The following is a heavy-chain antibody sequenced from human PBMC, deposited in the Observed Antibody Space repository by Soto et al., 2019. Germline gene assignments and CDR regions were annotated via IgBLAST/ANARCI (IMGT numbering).Heavy chain of an antibody. V-gene: IGHV1-18*04. D-gene: IGHD3-16*02. J-gene: IGHJ4*02. CDR3: ARAATRSYHSAY. Sequence: QVQLVQSGPEVKNPGASVRVSCVASGYAFISYGVNWVRQAPGQGLEWMGWIAPHSGRTTYLPKFQGRVTMTADVSTNTAYIEVRSLKSDDTGTYFCARAATRSYHSAYWGQGTVVTVSS. CDR2: IAPHSGRT. CDR1: GYAFISYG.